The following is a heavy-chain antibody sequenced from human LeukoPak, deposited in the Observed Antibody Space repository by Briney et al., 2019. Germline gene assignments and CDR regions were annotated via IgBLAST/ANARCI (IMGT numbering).Heavy chain of an antibody. CDR3: AKEGTAQISTWYDY. Sequence: QPGRSLRLSCAASGFTFSSYGMHWVRQAPGKGLEWVAVISYDGSNKYYADSVKGRFTISRDNSKNTLYLQMNSLRAEDTAVYYCAKEGTAQISTWYDYWGQGTLVTVSS. CDR1: GFTFSSYG. D-gene: IGHD6-13*01. J-gene: IGHJ4*02. V-gene: IGHV3-30*18. CDR2: ISYDGSNK.